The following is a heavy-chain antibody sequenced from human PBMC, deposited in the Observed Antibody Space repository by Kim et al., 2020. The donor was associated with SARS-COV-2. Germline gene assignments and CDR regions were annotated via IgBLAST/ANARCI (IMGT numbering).Heavy chain of an antibody. V-gene: IGHV4-39*01. CDR1: GGSICSSSYY. CDR2: IYYSGST. Sequence: SETLSLTCTVSGGSICSSSYYWGWIRQPPGKGLEWIGSIYYSGSTYYNPSLKSRVTISVDTSKNQFSLKLSSVTAADTAVYYCARHSLRFLEWANWFDPWGQGTLGTVSS. J-gene: IGHJ5*02. D-gene: IGHD3-3*01. CDR3: ARHSLRFLEWANWFDP.